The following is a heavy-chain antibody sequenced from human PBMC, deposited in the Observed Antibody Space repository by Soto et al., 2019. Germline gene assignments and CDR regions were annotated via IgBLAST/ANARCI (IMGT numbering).Heavy chain of an antibody. CDR3: ARPYSSGSDY. CDR1: GYTFTSSW. CDR2: IYPGDGDT. V-gene: IGHV5-51*01. Sequence: GESLKISCRGSGYTFTSSWIAWVRQKPGQGLELMGIIYPGDGDTRYTPSFQGQVTISADKSISTAYLQWSSLKASDTAMYYCARPYSSGSDYWGQGTLVTVSS. D-gene: IGHD6-19*01. J-gene: IGHJ4*02.